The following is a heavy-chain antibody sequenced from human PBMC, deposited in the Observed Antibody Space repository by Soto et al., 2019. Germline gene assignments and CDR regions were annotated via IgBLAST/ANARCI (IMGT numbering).Heavy chain of an antibody. Sequence: PGGSLRLSCAASGFTFSSYGMHWVRQAPGKGLEWVAVISYDGSNKYYADSVKGRFTISRDNSKNTLYLQMNSLRAEDTAVYYCAKDFPIYYGDYTLDYWGQGTLVTSPQ. V-gene: IGHV3-30*18. CDR1: GFTFSSYG. D-gene: IGHD4-17*01. CDR2: ISYDGSNK. CDR3: AKDFPIYYGDYTLDY. J-gene: IGHJ4*02.